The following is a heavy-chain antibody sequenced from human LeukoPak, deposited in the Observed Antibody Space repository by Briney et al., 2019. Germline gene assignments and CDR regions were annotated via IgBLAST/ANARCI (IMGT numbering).Heavy chain of an antibody. D-gene: IGHD5-18*01. Sequence: GGSLRLSCAASGFTFSSYWVSWVRQAPGKGLEWVANIKQDGSEKYYVDSVKGRFTISRDNAKTSLYLQMNSLRAEDTAVYYCARDLSGITGYTYGRGIDYWGQGTLVTVSS. CDR2: IKQDGSEK. CDR3: ARDLSGITGYTYGRGIDY. V-gene: IGHV3-7*01. CDR1: GFTFSSYW. J-gene: IGHJ4*02.